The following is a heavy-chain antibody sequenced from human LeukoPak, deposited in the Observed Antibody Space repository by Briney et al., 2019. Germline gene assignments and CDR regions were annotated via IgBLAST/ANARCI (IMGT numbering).Heavy chain of an antibody. Sequence: QTGGSLRLSCAASGFTFSSYAMSWVRQAPGKGLEWVSAISGSGGSTYYADSVKGRFTISRDNSKNTLYLQMNSLRAEDTAVYYCARDQGSIAVAGYFDYWGQGTLVTVSS. D-gene: IGHD6-19*01. J-gene: IGHJ4*02. CDR2: ISGSGGST. V-gene: IGHV3-23*01. CDR3: ARDQGSIAVAGYFDY. CDR1: GFTFSSYA.